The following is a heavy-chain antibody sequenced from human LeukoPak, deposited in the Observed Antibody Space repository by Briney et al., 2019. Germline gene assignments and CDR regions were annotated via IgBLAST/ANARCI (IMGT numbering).Heavy chain of an antibody. CDR3: ARDGSSGWSSPYYMDV. CDR2: ISNSGYTT. D-gene: IGHD6-19*01. V-gene: IGHV3-23*01. CDR1: GFTFSTHA. J-gene: IGHJ6*03. Sequence: PGGSLRLSCAASGFTFSTHAMSWVRQAPGKGLEWVSGISNSGYTTYQADSVKGRFTTSRDNSKNTLYLQTNSLRVEDTAVYYCARDGSSGWSSPYYMDVWGKGTTVTVSS.